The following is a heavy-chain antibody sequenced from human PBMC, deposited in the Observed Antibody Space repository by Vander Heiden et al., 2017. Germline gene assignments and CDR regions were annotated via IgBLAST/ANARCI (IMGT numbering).Heavy chain of an antibody. V-gene: IGHV3-33*08. CDR2: IWYDGSKK. J-gene: IGHJ4*02. CDR3: AREGDSSGYYYFDY. Sequence: QVQLVESGGGAVQPRRSLRLSCAASGFLYGSYGIHWVRQAPGKGLEWGAIIWYDGSKKYYADSVKGRFTISRDNSKNTLYLQMNSLRAEDTAVYYCAREGDSSGYYYFDYWGQGTLVTVSS. CDR1: GFLYGSYG. D-gene: IGHD3-22*01.